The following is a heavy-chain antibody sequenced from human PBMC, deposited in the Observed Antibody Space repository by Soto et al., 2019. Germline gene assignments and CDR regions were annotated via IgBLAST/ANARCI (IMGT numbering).Heavy chain of an antibody. Sequence: QVQLVQSGAEVKKPGASVKVSCKAPGYTFTSYGISWVRQAPGQGLEWMGWISAYNGNTNYAQKLQGRVTMTTDTSTSTAYMELRSLRSDDTAVYYCARAGETYYYDSSGYYDAFDIWGQGTMVTVSS. CDR3: ARAGETYYYDSSGYYDAFDI. V-gene: IGHV1-18*04. D-gene: IGHD3-22*01. CDR2: ISAYNGNT. J-gene: IGHJ3*02. CDR1: GYTFTSYG.